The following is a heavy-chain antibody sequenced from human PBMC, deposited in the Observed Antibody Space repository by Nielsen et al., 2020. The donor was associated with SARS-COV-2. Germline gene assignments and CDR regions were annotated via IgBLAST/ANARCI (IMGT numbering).Heavy chain of an antibody. CDR2: IDSDGSTT. J-gene: IGHJ5*02. D-gene: IGHD3-10*01. CDR1: GFIFSDFY. Sequence: GGSLRLSCEASGFIFSDFYLSWIRQAPGKGLVWVSRIDSDGSTTRYADSVKGRVTISRDNAKNTLYLQMNSLRAEDTAVYYCAREDFLWFGELLVDWFDPWGQGTLVTVSS. CDR3: AREDFLWFGELLVDWFDP. V-gene: IGHV3-74*01.